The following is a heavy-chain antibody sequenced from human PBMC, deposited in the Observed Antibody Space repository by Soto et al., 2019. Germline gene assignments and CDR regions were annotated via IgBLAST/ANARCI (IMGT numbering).Heavy chain of an antibody. CDR3: LSGKDKDDRSFWNY. CDR2: IHYSGST. Sequence: KASETLSRTCSVSDGSMNSGGYYWSWIRQLPGKGLEWIGFIHYSGSTLYSPSLKSRGSISMETSKSQFYLKLSSVTAADTAVYYCLSGKDKDDRSFWNYWGKGIPATVAS. D-gene: IGHD6-13*01. J-gene: IGHJ4*02. V-gene: IGHV4-31*03. CDR1: DGSMNSGGYY.